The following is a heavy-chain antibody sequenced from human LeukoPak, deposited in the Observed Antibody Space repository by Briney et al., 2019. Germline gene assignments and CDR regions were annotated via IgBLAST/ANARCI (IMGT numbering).Heavy chain of an antibody. Sequence: SETLSLTCAVYGGSFSGYYWSWIRQPPGKGLEWIGEIDHSGSTNYNPSLKSRVTISVDTSKNQFSLKLSSVTAADTAVYYCARRSLGYCSGGSCYSYNWFDPWGQGTLVTVSS. CDR3: ARRSLGYCSGGSCYSYNWFDP. J-gene: IGHJ5*02. CDR2: IDHSGST. D-gene: IGHD2-15*01. V-gene: IGHV4-34*01. CDR1: GGSFSGYY.